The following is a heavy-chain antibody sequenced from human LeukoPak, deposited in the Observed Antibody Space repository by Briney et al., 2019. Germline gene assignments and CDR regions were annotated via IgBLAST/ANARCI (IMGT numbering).Heavy chain of an antibody. V-gene: IGHV4-39*01. D-gene: IGHD1-7*01. CDR1: GGSFSGYY. J-gene: IGHJ6*02. CDR2: IYYSGST. Sequence: SETLSLTCAVYGGSFSGYYWGWIRQPPGKGLEWIGSIYYSGSTYYNPSLKSRVTISVDTSKNQFSLKLSSVTAADTAVYYCARPARITGTTGYYGMDVWGQGTTVTVSS. CDR3: ARPARITGTTGYYGMDV.